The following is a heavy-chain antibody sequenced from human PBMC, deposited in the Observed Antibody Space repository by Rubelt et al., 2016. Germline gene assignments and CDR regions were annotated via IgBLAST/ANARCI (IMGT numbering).Heavy chain of an antibody. CDR1: GFTFSSYW. CDR3: ARGVDTAGAGY. CDR2: IEQDGSEK. Sequence: GESGGGLVQPGGSLRLSCAASGFTFSSYWMSWVRQAPGRGLEWVANIEQDGSEKYYVDSVKGRFTISRDNAKNSLYLQMNSLRAEDTAIYFCARGVDTAGAGYWGQGTLVTVSS. V-gene: IGHV3-7*02. D-gene: IGHD5-18*01. J-gene: IGHJ4*02.